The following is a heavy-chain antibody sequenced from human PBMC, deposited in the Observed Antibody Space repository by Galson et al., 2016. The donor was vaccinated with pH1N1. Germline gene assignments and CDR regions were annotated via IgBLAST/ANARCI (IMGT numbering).Heavy chain of an antibody. CDR2: ISGSGGTT. J-gene: IGHJ6*02. Sequence: SLRLSCAASGFTFSSYAMYWVRQAPGKGLEWVSAISGSGGTTHDADSVKGRFTISRDNSKNTLYLQMHSLRAEDTATYYCAKVTDVCTVTRCFPYGMHVWGQGTTVTVSS. D-gene: IGHD2-2*01. CDR1: GFTFSSYA. V-gene: IGHV3-23*01. CDR3: AKVTDVCTVTRCFPYGMHV.